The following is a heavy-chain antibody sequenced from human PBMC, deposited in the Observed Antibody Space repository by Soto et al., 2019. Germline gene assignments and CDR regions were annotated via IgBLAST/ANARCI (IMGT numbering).Heavy chain of an antibody. D-gene: IGHD3-3*01. CDR3: ARQVYDFWSGKVDV. CDR1: GGSISSSSYY. Sequence: QLQLQESGPGLVKPSETLSLTCTVSGGSISSSSYYWGWIRQPPGKGLEWIGSIYYSGSTYYNPSLKSRVTISVDTSKNQFSLKLSSVTATDTAVYYCARQVYDFWSGKVDVWGKGTTVTVSS. J-gene: IGHJ6*04. CDR2: IYYSGST. V-gene: IGHV4-39*01.